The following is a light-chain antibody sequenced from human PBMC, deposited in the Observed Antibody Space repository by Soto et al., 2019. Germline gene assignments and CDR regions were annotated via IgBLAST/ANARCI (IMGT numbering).Light chain of an antibody. CDR2: GAS. Sequence: EIVMTQSPATLSVSPGERATLSCRASQSVSSYLAWYQQKPGQAPRLLIYGASTRATGIPARFSGSGSGTEFTLTISSLQSEDFAVYYCQQYHNWPPWTFGQGTKVEIK. V-gene: IGKV3-15*01. CDR1: QSVSSY. J-gene: IGKJ1*01. CDR3: QQYHNWPPWT.